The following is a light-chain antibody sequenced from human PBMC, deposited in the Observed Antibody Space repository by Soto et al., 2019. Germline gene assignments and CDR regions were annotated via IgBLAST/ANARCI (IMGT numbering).Light chain of an antibody. J-gene: IGLJ2*01. V-gene: IGLV2-14*01. Sequence: QSVLTQPASVSGSPGQSITISCTGTNSDVGGYNYVSWYQQHPGKAPKLMIYEVSNRPSGVSNRFSASKSGNTASLTISGLQAEDEADYYCSSYTSSSTVVIGGGTQLTVL. CDR3: SSYTSSSTVV. CDR1: NSDVGGYNY. CDR2: EVS.